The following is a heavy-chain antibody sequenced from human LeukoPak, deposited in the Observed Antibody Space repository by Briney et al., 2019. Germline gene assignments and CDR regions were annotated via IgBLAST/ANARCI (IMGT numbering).Heavy chain of an antibody. CDR1: GYSFNTYW. Sequence: GESLKISCKGSGYSFNTYWIGWVRQMPGKGLEWMGIIYPGDSDTKYSPSFQGQVTISADKSISTAYLQWSSLKASDTAMYYCARKSYGSGSYYYFDYWGQGTLVTVSS. D-gene: IGHD3-10*01. V-gene: IGHV5-51*01. CDR3: ARKSYGSGSYYYFDY. J-gene: IGHJ4*02. CDR2: IYPGDSDT.